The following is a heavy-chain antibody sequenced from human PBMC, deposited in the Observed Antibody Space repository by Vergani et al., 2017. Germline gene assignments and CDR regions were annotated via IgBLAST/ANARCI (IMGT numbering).Heavy chain of an antibody. Sequence: QVQLQESGPGLVKPSATLSLTCTVSGGSISSYYWSWIRQPPGKGLEWIGYIYYSGSTYYNPSLKSRVTISVDTSKNQFSLKLSSVTAADTAVYYCARVDYRPYYYYGMDVWGQGTTVTVSS. CDR1: GGSISSYY. CDR2: IYYSGST. CDR3: ARVDYRPYYYYGMDV. D-gene: IGHD4-11*01. V-gene: IGHV4-59*12. J-gene: IGHJ6*02.